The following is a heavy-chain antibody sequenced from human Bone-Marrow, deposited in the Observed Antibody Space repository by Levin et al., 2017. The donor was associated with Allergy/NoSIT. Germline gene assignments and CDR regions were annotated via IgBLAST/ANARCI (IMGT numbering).Heavy chain of an antibody. CDR3: AKAIDNYYGSGSYPPYY. V-gene: IGHV5-51*01. CDR2: IYPGDSNT. J-gene: IGHJ4*02. CDR1: GYSFTKDW. D-gene: IGHD3-10*01. Sequence: SGESLKISCQSSGYSFTKDWIAWVRLMPGTGLEWIGIIYPGDSNTRYSPSFQGQVTISADKSISTVYLQWSSLKASDTAIYYCAKAIDNYYGSGSYPPYYWGQGTLVTVSS.